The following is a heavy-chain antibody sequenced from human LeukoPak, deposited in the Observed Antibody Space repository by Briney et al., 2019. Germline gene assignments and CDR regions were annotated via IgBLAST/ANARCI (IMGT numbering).Heavy chain of an antibody. J-gene: IGHJ6*02. CDR1: GYTFTGYY. V-gene: IGHV1-2*04. CDR3: ARAPYSGSYLGDFQDYGMDV. D-gene: IGHD1-26*01. Sequence: GASVKVSCKASGYTFTGYYMHWVRQAPGQGLEWMGWINPNSGGTNYAQKFQGWVTMTRDTSISTAYMELSRLRSDDTAVYYCARAPYSGSYLGDFQDYGMDVWGQGTTVTVSS. CDR2: INPNSGGT.